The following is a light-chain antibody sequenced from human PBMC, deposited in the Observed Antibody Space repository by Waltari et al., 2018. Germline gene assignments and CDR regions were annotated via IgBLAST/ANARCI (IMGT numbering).Light chain of an antibody. CDR3: LQDYNYPYT. V-gene: IGKV1-6*01. Sequence: AIQMTQSPSSLSASVGDRVPLTCRASQGIRNDLGSCQQKPGKAPKLLIYAASSLQSGVPSRFSGSGSGTDFTLTISSLQPEDFATYYCLQDYNYPYTFGQGTKLEIK. J-gene: IGKJ2*01. CDR2: AAS. CDR1: QGIRND.